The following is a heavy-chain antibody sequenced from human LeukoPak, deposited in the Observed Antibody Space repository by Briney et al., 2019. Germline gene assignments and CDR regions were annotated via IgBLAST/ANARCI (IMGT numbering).Heavy chain of an antibody. CDR2: ITSDGSST. CDR3: VSLGYCSTSSCQP. V-gene: IGHV3-74*01. J-gene: IGHJ4*02. Sequence: GGSLRLSCAASGFAFSNYLMHWVRQAPGKGLVWVSRITSDGSSTHYADSVKGRFTISRDNAKNTLYLQMNSLTAEDTAVYYCVSLGYCSTSSCQPWGQGTLVTVSS. CDR1: GFAFSNYL. D-gene: IGHD2-2*01.